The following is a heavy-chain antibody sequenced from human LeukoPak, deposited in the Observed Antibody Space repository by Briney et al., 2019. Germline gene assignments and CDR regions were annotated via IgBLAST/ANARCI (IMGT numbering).Heavy chain of an antibody. J-gene: IGHJ5*02. V-gene: IGHV1-2*02. CDR1: GYTFTGYY. CDR2: INPNSGGT. D-gene: IGHD3-3*01. CDR3: ARGLIKYDFWSGYWGDNNWFDP. Sequence: GASVKVSCKASGYTFTGYYMHWVRQAPGQGLEWMGWINPNSGGTNYAQKFQGRVTMTRDTSISTAYMELSRLRSDDTAVYYCARGLIKYDFWSGYWGDNNWFDPWGQGTLVTVSS.